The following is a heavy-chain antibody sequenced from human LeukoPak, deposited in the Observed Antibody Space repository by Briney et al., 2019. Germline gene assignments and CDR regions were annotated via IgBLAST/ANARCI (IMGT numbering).Heavy chain of an antibody. CDR2: IYYNGST. J-gene: IGHJ4*02. V-gene: IGHV4-59*01. Sequence: PSETLSLTCTVSGGSISSYYWSWIRQPPGKGLEWIGYIYYNGSTNYNPSLKSRVTISVDTSKNQFSLKLSSVTAADTAVYYCARGYSGYEYGYWGQGTLVTVSS. CDR1: GGSISSYY. CDR3: ARGYSGYEYGY. D-gene: IGHD5-12*01.